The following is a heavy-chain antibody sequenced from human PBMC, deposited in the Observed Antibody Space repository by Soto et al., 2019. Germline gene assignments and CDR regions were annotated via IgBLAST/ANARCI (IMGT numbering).Heavy chain of an antibody. J-gene: IGHJ5*02. CDR2: IYHTGNA. CDR3: ARDFFDSSDYTTDWFDP. D-gene: IGHD3-22*01. Sequence: SETLSLTCTVSGDSISNSRFYWAWIRQPPGEGLEWIGSIYHTGNAYYNTSLKSRVTISVDTSKNQISLKLTSVTAADAALYYCARDFFDSSDYTTDWFDPWGQGTLVTVSS. V-gene: IGHV4-39*01. CDR1: GDSISNSRFY.